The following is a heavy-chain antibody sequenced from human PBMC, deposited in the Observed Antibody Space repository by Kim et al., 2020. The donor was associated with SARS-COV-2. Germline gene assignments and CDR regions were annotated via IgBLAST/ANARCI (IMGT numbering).Heavy chain of an antibody. D-gene: IGHD5-18*01. J-gene: IGHJ2*01. CDR3: ARVGGIQLWKWYFDL. V-gene: IGHV1-2*02. Sequence: QKFQGRVTMTRDTSISTAYMELSRLRSDDTAVYYCARVGGIQLWKWYFDLWGRGTLVTVSS.